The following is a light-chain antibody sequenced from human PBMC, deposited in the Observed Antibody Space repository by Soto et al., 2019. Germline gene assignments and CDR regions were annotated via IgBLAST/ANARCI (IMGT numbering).Light chain of an antibody. CDR2: EVT. CDR1: SSDIGSYNL. J-gene: IGLJ3*02. V-gene: IGLV2-23*02. Sequence: QSALTQPASVSGSPGQSITISCTGTSSDIGSYNLVSWYQHHPGKAPQLIIYEVTKRPSGVSGHFSGSKSGNTASLTISGLQAEDEADYCCCSYARSNPFWVFGGGTKLTVL. CDR3: CSYARSNPFWV.